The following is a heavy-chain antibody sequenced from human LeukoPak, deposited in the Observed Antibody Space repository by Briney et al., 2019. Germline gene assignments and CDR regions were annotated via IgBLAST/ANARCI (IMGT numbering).Heavy chain of an antibody. J-gene: IGHJ4*02. CDR2: INPSGGST. D-gene: IGHD6-19*01. CDR3: ARETAVAQLRFDY. CDR1: GYTFTSYY. V-gene: IGHV1-46*01. Sequence: ASVKVSCKASGYTFTSYYMHWVRQAPGQGLEWMGIINPSGGSTSYAQKFRGRVTMTRDMSTSTVYMELSSLRSEDTAVYYCARETAVAQLRFDYWGQGTLVTVSS.